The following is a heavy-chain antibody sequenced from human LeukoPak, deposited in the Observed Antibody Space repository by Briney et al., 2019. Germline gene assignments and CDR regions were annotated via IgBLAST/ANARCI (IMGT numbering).Heavy chain of an antibody. CDR1: GFTFSGCW. Sequence: GGSLRLSCAASGFTFSGCWMSWVRQSPGKGLEWVANIKPDGSEKYFMDSVKGRFTISRDNAKNALYLEMNSLRAEDTAEYFCARERMYSGSGSTYPYYDYWGQGTLVTVSS. D-gene: IGHD3-10*01. J-gene: IGHJ4*02. CDR2: IKPDGSEK. V-gene: IGHV3-7*01. CDR3: ARERMYSGSGSTYPYYDY.